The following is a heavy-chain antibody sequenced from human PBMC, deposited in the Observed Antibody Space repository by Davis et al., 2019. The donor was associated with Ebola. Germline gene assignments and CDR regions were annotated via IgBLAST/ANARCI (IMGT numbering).Heavy chain of an antibody. CDR2: ISSSSSTI. V-gene: IGHV3-48*02. Sequence: GESLKISCAASGFTFSSYSMNWVRQAPGKGLEWVSYISSSSSTIYYADSVKGRFTISRDNAKNSLYLQMNSLRDEDTAVYYCARDLYLGYYYDSSAPWGQGTLVTVSS. CDR1: GFTFSSYS. CDR3: ARDLYLGYYYDSSAP. D-gene: IGHD3-22*01. J-gene: IGHJ5*02.